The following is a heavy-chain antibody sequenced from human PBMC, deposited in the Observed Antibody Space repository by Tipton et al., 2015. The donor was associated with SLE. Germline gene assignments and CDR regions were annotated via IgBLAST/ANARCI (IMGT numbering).Heavy chain of an antibody. D-gene: IGHD3-3*01. CDR3: ARAFYYDFWTSYPYRPGLKTYYFDN. CDR1: GGSFSGYY. V-gene: IGHV4-34*01. Sequence: TLSLTCAVYGGSFSGYYWSWIRQPPGKGLEWMATIYHNGRTDYNPSLRSRLTISSDTSNNHFSVRLTSVTAADTAVYYCARAFYYDFWTSYPYRPGLKTYYFDNWGQGILVTVSS. J-gene: IGHJ4*02. CDR2: IYHNGRT.